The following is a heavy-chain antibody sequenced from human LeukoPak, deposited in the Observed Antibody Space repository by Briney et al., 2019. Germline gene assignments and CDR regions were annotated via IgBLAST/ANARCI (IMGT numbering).Heavy chain of an antibody. J-gene: IGHJ4*02. CDR2: INTDGNTT. Sequence: GGSLRLSCAASGFTFGTNWMHWVRQAPGKGLVWVSRINTDGNTTTYADSVKGRFTISRDNAKNTVYLQMNSLRAEDTAVYYCVRSFLGDRDYWGQGTLVTVSS. CDR3: VRSFLGDRDY. V-gene: IGHV3-74*01. CDR1: GFTFGTNW. D-gene: IGHD2-21*02.